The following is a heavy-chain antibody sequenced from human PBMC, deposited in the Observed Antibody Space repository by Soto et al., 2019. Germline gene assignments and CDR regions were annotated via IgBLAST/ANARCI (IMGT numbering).Heavy chain of an antibody. CDR2: IWYDGSNK. Sequence: GSLRLSCAASGFTFSSYGMHWVRQAPGKGLEWVAVIWYDGSNKYYADSVKGRFTISRDNSKNTLYLQMNSLRAEDTAVYYCARSAVAGTWVEDYFDYWGQGTLVTVSS. CDR3: ARSAVAGTWVEDYFDY. CDR1: GFTFSSYG. D-gene: IGHD6-19*01. J-gene: IGHJ4*02. V-gene: IGHV3-33*01.